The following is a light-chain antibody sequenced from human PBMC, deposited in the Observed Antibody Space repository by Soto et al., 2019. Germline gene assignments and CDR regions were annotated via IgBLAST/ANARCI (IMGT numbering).Light chain of an antibody. CDR3: QQYGSSPT. V-gene: IGKV3-20*01. CDR1: QSVSSSY. CDR2: GAS. Sequence: EIVLTQSPGTLSLSTGERATLSCRASQSVSSSYLAWYQQKPGQAPRLLIYGASSRATGIPDRFSGSGSGTDFTLTISRLEPEDFAVYFCQQYGSSPTFGGGTKV. J-gene: IGKJ4*01.